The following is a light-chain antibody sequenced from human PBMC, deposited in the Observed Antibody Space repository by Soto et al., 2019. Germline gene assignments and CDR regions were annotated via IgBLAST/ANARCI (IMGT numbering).Light chain of an antibody. CDR1: QSVSSN. CDR3: QQYNNQPYT. Sequence: EIVMTQSPATLSVSPGERATLSCRASQSVSSNLAWYQQKPGQAPRLLSYGASTRATGIPARFSGSGSGTEFTLTTRSLKSGEFAGDDCQQYNNQPYTFGQGTTLEIK. V-gene: IGKV3-15*01. CDR2: GAS. J-gene: IGKJ2*01.